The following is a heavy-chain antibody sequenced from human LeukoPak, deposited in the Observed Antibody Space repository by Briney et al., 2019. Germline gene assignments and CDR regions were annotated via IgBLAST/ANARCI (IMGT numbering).Heavy chain of an antibody. Sequence: PGKGLEWIGEINHSGSTNYNPSLKSRVTISVDTSKNQFSLKLSSATAADTAVYYCARFSTIWGQGTLVTVSS. CDR2: INHSGST. CDR3: ARFSTI. D-gene: IGHD2-2*01. J-gene: IGHJ4*02. V-gene: IGHV4-34*01.